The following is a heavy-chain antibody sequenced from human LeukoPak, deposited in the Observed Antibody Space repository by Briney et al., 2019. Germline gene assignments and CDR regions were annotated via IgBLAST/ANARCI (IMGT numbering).Heavy chain of an antibody. J-gene: IGHJ4*02. Sequence: PGGSLRLSCAASGFTLSSYAMSWVRQAPGKGLEWVSAISDSGNTYYADSVKGRFTISRDSSKNTLFLQMNRLRPEDAAVYYCAKAPVTTCRGAYCYPFDYWGQGTLVTVSS. CDR2: ISDSGNT. CDR3: AKAPVTTCRGAYCYPFDY. D-gene: IGHD2-21*01. V-gene: IGHV3-23*01. CDR1: GFTLSSYA.